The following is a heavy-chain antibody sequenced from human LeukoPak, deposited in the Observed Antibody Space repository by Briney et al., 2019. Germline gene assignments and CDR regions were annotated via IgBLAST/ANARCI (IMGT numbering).Heavy chain of an antibody. CDR3: ARLGSQGGVAALDY. CDR2: INSDGSST. D-gene: IGHD6-25*01. Sequence: GGSLRLSCAASGFTFSSYWMHWVRQAPGKGLVWVSRINSDGSSTSCADSVKGRFTISRDNAKNTLYLQMNSLRAEDTAVYYCARLGSQGGVAALDYWGQGTLVTVSS. V-gene: IGHV3-74*01. CDR1: GFTFSSYW. J-gene: IGHJ4*02.